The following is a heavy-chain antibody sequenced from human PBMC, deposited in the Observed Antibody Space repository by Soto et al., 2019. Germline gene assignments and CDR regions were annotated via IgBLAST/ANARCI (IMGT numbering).Heavy chain of an antibody. CDR1: GFTFSSYG. V-gene: IGHV3-30*03. Sequence: GSLRLSCAASGFTFSSYGMHWVRQAPGKGLEWVAVISYDGSNKYYADSVKGRFTISRDNSKNTLYLQMNSLRAEDTAVYYCTRAAWFPYLSFYWGQGALVTVSS. J-gene: IGHJ4*02. D-gene: IGHD3-10*01. CDR3: TRAAWFPYLSFY. CDR2: ISYDGSNK.